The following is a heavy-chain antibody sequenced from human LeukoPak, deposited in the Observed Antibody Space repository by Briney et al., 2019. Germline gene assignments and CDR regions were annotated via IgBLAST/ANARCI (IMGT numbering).Heavy chain of an antibody. D-gene: IGHD3-22*01. V-gene: IGHV4-39*07. Sequence: SETLSLTCTVSGGSISSRNYYWGWIRQPPGKGLEWIGTIYYSGNTYYNPSLKSRVTISVDTSKNQFSLKLSSVTAADTAVYYCARVTTYYYDSSGSLQNWFDPWGQGTLVTVSS. CDR1: GGSISSRNYY. J-gene: IGHJ5*02. CDR2: IYYSGNT. CDR3: ARVTTYYYDSSGSLQNWFDP.